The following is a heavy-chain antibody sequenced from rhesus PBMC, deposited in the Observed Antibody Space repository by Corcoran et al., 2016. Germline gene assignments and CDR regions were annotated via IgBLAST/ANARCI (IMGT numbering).Heavy chain of an antibody. V-gene: IGHV4-173*01. CDR1: GGSISSNY. Sequence: QLQLQESGPGLVKPSETMSLTCAVSGGSISSNYWSWIRQPPGKGLEGIGRISGSGGDTDYNPSLKSRGTISTDTSKNQFSLKLSSVTAADTAVYYCARGYSYSEIVFDYWGQGVLVTVSS. D-gene: IGHD5-12*01. CDR3: ARGYSYSEIVFDY. CDR2: ISGSGGDT. J-gene: IGHJ4*01.